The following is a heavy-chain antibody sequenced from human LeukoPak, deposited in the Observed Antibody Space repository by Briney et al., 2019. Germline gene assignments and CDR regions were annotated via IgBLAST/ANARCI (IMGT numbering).Heavy chain of an antibody. CDR2: ISSTSTYI. V-gene: IGHV3-21*01. D-gene: IGHD2-8*02. CDR1: GFTFSTYS. CDR3: ARDSGPGDY. J-gene: IGHJ4*02. Sequence: GGSLRLSCAASGFTFSTYSMSWVRQAPGMGLEWVSFISSTSTYIYYADSVKGRFTISRDNAKNSLFLQMNSLRDEDTAVYYCARDSGPGDYWGQGTLVTVSS.